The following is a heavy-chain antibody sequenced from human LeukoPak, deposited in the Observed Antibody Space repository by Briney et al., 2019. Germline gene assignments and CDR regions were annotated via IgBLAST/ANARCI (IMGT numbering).Heavy chain of an antibody. V-gene: IGHV4-38-2*02. Sequence: KPSETLSLTCAVSGYSISSGYYWGWIRQPPGKGLEWIGSIYHSGSTYYNPSLKSRVTISVDTSKNQFSLKLSSVTAADTAVYYCARDPSLNGWFDPWGQGTLVTVSS. CDR2: IYHSGST. D-gene: IGHD1-1*01. J-gene: IGHJ5*02. CDR1: GYSISSGYY. CDR3: ARDPSLNGWFDP.